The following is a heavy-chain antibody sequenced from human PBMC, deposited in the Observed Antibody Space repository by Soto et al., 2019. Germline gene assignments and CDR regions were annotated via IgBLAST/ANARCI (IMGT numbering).Heavy chain of an antibody. Sequence: ASVKVSCKASGYTFTGYYMRWVRQAPGQGLEWMGWINPNSGGTNYAQKFQGRVTMTRDTSISTAYMELSRLRSDDTAVYYCAREGSSSSGWNDSPAALDYWGQGTLVTV. D-gene: IGHD6-6*01. CDR1: GYTFTGYY. CDR3: AREGSSSSGWNDSPAALDY. V-gene: IGHV1-2*02. CDR2: INPNSGGT. J-gene: IGHJ4*02.